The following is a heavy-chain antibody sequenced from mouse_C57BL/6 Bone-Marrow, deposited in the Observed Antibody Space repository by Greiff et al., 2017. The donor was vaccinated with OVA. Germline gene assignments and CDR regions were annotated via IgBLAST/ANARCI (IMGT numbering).Heavy chain of an antibody. V-gene: IGHV5-4*01. CDR3: ATRYFDV. CDR2: ISDGGSYT. CDR1: GFTFSSYA. J-gene: IGHJ1*03. Sequence: EVQLVESGGGLVKPGGSLKLSCAASGFTFSSYAMSWVRQTPEKRLEWVATISDGGSYTYYPDNVKGRFTISRDNAKNNLYLQMSHLKSEDTAMYYCATRYFDVWGTGTTVTVSS.